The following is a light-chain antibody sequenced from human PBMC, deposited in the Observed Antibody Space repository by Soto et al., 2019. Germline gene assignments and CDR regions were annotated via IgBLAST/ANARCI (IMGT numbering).Light chain of an antibody. V-gene: IGKV3-11*01. Sequence: EIVMTQSPATLSVSPGERATLSCRASQSVSSNLAWYQQKPGQAPRLLIYDASNWATGIPARFSGSGSGTDFTLTISSLEPEDFAVYYCQHRSNLPPTFGGGTKVEIK. CDR1: QSVSSN. CDR3: QHRSNLPPT. J-gene: IGKJ4*01. CDR2: DAS.